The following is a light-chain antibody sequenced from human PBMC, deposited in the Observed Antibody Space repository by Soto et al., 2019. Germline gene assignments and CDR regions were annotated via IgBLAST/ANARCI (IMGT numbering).Light chain of an antibody. J-gene: IGKJ2*01. CDR2: KAS. CDR1: QSISSW. Sequence: DIQMTQSPSTLSASVGDRVTITCRASQSISSWLAWNQQKPGKAPKLLIYKASSLESGVPSRFSGSGSGTEFTLTISSLQPDDFATYYCQQYNSYSQTFGQGTKLEIK. CDR3: QQYNSYSQT. V-gene: IGKV1-5*03.